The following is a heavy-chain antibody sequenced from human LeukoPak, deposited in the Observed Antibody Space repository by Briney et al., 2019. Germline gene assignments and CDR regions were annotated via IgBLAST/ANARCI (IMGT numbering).Heavy chain of an antibody. D-gene: IGHD1-1*01. CDR3: LPNGPNYFMDV. Sequence: GSLRLSCAASAFTVSSNHMNWVRQAPGKGLEWVSVIHSFSRTDYADSVKGRFTISRDNSKNTLYLQMNSLRDEDTAVYYCLPNGPNYFMDVWGQGTTVTVSS. CDR2: IHSFSRT. CDR1: AFTVSSNH. J-gene: IGHJ6*03. V-gene: IGHV3-66*03.